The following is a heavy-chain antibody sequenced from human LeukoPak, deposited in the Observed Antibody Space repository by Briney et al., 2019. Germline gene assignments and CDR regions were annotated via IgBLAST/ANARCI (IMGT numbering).Heavy chain of an antibody. CDR2: ISGSGGST. Sequence: PGGSLRLSCAASGFTFSSYAMSWVRQAPGKGLEWVSAISGSGGSTYYADSVKGRFTISRDNSKNTLYLQMNGLRPEDTAVYYCSRTYTSKTYYYYYMDVWGKGTTVTISS. V-gene: IGHV3-23*01. J-gene: IGHJ6*03. CDR3: SRTYTSKTYYYYYMDV. CDR1: GFTFSSYA. D-gene: IGHD6-13*01.